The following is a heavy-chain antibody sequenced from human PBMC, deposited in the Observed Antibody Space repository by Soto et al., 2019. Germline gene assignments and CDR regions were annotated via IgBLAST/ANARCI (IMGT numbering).Heavy chain of an antibody. V-gene: IGHV3-30-3*01. CDR3: ARDGHYVWGSYRSWLFDY. D-gene: IGHD3-16*02. CDR2: ISYDGSNK. CDR1: GFTFSSYA. Sequence: QVQLVESGGGVVQPGRSLRLSCAASGFTFSSYAMHWVRQAPGKGLEWVAVISYDGSNKYYADSVKGRFTISRDNSKNTLYLQMNSLRGEDTAVYYCARDGHYVWGSYRSWLFDYWGQGTLVTVSS. J-gene: IGHJ4*02.